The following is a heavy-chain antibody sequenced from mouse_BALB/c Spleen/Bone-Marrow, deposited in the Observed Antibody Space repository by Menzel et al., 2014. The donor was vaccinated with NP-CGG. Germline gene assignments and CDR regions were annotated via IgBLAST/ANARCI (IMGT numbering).Heavy chain of an antibody. CDR2: IHPNSGNT. CDR1: GYTFTSSW. V-gene: IGHV1S130*01. D-gene: IGHD2-1*01. CDR3: AREKIYGNYLWYFDV. J-gene: IGHJ1*01. Sequence: LQESGSVLVRPGASVKLSCKASGYTFTSSWMHWAKQRPGQGLEWIGEIHPNSGNTNYNEKFKGKATLTVDTSSSTAYVDLSSLTSEDSAVYYCAREKIYGNYLWYFDVWGAGTTDTVSS.